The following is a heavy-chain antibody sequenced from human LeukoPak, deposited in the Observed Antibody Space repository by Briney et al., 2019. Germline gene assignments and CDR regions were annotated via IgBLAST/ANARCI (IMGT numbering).Heavy chain of an antibody. CDR1: GFTFSNYW. J-gene: IGHJ4*02. V-gene: IGHV3-7*01. CDR3: ARDRWGYSYGGD. D-gene: IGHD5-18*01. Sequence: GGSLRLSCAASGFTFSNYWMSWVRQAPGKGLEWVANIKQDGSEKYYVDSVKGRFTISRDNAKNSLYLQTNSLRAEDTAVYYCARDRWGYSYGGDWGQGTLVTVSS. CDR2: IKQDGSEK.